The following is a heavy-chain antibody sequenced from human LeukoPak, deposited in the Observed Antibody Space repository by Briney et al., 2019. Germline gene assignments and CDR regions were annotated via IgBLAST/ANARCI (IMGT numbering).Heavy chain of an antibody. Sequence: GGSLRLSCAASGFTFSNYSMNWVRQAPGKGLEWVSSITSSGSYIYYADSVKGRFTISRDNARNSLYLQMNSLRAEDTAIYYCARAEALKFRDFDYWGQGPLVTVSS. V-gene: IGHV3-21*01. J-gene: IGHJ4*02. CDR3: ARAEALKFRDFDY. CDR1: GFTFSNYS. CDR2: ITSSGSYI.